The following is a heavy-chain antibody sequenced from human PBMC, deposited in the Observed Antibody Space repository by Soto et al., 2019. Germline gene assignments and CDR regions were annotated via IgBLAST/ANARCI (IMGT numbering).Heavy chain of an antibody. J-gene: IGHJ4*02. CDR1: GFTFSSYG. Sequence: PGGSLRLSCAASGFTFSSYGMHWVRQAPGKGLEWVAVISYDGSNKYYADSVKGRFTISRDNSKNTLYLQMNSLRAEDTAVYYCATPLGSGSYPYDYWGQGTLVTVSS. D-gene: IGHD1-26*01. CDR3: ATPLGSGSYPYDY. V-gene: IGHV3-30*03. CDR2: ISYDGSNK.